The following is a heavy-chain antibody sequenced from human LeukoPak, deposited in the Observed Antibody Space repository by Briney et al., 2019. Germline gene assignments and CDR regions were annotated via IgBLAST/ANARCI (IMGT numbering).Heavy chain of an antibody. J-gene: IGHJ5*02. Sequence: SETLSLTCTVSGGSISSSSYYWGWLRQPPGQGLESIGSTYYSGSTYYNPSLRSRVTISVDTSKNQFSLKLRSVPAADTAVYYCARGRSRVCSSTSRYSRRGWFDPWGQGTLVTVSS. CDR2: TYYSGST. V-gene: IGHV4-39*01. CDR3: ARGRSRVCSSTSRYSRRGWFDP. CDR1: GGSISSSSYY. D-gene: IGHD2-2*01.